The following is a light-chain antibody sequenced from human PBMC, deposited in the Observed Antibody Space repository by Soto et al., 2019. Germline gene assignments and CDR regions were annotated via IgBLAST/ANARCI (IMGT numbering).Light chain of an antibody. CDR2: GAS. CDR3: QQYNKWPPWT. V-gene: IGKV3-15*01. Sequence: EIVMTPSPAPPSVSPGEGDNLSCRAPQRVNNNLAWEKQKPSQAPRLLIYGASTRATGIPARFSGSGSGTEFTLTFSSLQSEDFAVYYCQQYNKWPPWTFGQGTKV. CDR1: QRVNNN. J-gene: IGKJ1*01.